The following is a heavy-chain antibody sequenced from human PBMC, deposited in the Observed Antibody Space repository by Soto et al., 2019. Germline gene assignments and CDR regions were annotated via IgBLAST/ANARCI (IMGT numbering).Heavy chain of an antibody. D-gene: IGHD4-4*01. J-gene: IGHJ5*02. CDR1: GFSFSNYA. V-gene: IGHV3-23*01. CDR3: TKEHSNYPGNWFDP. CDR2: IDSGGGST. Sequence: EVQLLVSGGGSVQPGGSLRLSCAASGFSFSNYAMSWVRQAPGTGLEWVSAIDSGGGSTYYAASVKGRFSISRDNSMNNLDLQMNSLRAEDTAIYYCTKEHSNYPGNWFDPWGQGTLVTVSS.